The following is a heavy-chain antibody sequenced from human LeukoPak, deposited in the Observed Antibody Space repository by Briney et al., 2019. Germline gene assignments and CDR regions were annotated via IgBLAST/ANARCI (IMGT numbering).Heavy chain of an antibody. CDR1: GGTFSSYA. CDR3: ARDGYCSGGSCYSDY. CDR2: IIPIFGTA. J-gene: IGHJ4*02. V-gene: IGHV1-69*05. D-gene: IGHD2-15*01. Sequence: SVKVSCKASGGTFSSYAISWVRQAPGQGLEWMGGIIPIFGTANYAQKFQGRVTITTDESTSTAYMELSSLRSEDTAVYYCARDGYCSGGSCYSDYWGQGTLVTVSS.